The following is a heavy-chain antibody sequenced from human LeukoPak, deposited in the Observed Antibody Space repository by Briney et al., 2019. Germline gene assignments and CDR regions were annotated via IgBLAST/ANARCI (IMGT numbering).Heavy chain of an antibody. CDR1: GFTFSSYW. Sequence: GGSLRLSCAASGFTFSSYWMHWVRKAPGKGLVWVSRVNNDGSGTTYADSVKVRFTISRDNAKNTLYLQMNSLRAEDTAVYYCARGDNGSGRDWGQGTLVTVSS. CDR3: ARGDNGSGRD. D-gene: IGHD3-10*01. V-gene: IGHV3-74*01. J-gene: IGHJ4*02. CDR2: VNNDGSGT.